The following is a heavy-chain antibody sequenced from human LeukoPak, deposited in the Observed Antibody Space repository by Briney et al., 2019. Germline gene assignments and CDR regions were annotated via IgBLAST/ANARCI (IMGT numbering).Heavy chain of an antibody. V-gene: IGHV1-2*02. CDR2: INPNSGGT. CDR3: ARNSDSAVAATPLSY. CDR1: GYTFTGYY. D-gene: IGHD2-15*01. Sequence: GASVKVSCKASGYTFTGYYMHWVRQAPGQGLEWMGWINPNSGGTNYARKFQGRVTMTRDTSISTAYMELSRLRSDDTAVYYCARNSDSAVAATPLSYWGQETLVTVSS. J-gene: IGHJ4*02.